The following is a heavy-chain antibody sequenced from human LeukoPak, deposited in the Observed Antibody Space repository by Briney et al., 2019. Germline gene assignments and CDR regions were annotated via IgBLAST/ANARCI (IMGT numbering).Heavy chain of an antibody. CDR2: IIPIFGTA. CDR3: ARGRRGVTAILDDY. V-gene: IGHV1-69*05. CDR1: GYTFTIYG. D-gene: IGHD2-21*02. J-gene: IGHJ4*02. Sequence: SVKVSCKASGYTFTIYGFSWVRQAPGQGLEWMGGIIPIFGTANYAQKFQGRVTMTRDTSTSTVYMELSSLRSEDTAVYYCARGRRGVTAILDDYWGQGTLVTVSS.